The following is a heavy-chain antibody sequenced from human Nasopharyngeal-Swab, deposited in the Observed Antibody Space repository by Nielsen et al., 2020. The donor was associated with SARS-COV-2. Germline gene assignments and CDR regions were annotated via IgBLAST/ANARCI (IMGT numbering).Heavy chain of an antibody. Sequence: SETLSLTCTVSGGSISSGAYSWTWIRQPPGKGLEWIGYTYRDGRTYYNPSLKSRVTISIDRSQNQFSLKLTSVTAADTAMYYCARADRGYYGSGNYYYYMDVWGKGTTVSVSS. CDR2: TYRDGRT. V-gene: IGHV4-30-2*01. J-gene: IGHJ6*03. CDR1: GGSISSGAYS. D-gene: IGHD3-10*01. CDR3: ARADRGYYGSGNYYYYMDV.